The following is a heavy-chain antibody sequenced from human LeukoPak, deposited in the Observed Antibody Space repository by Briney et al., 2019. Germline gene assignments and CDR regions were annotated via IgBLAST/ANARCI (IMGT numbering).Heavy chain of an antibody. CDR3: TRGYGIPTLPFDY. J-gene: IGHJ4*02. D-gene: IGHD1-1*01. Sequence: GWSLRLSCPSSGFTCGDYAMSWFGQAPGTGPDLVGFIRSKAYGGTTEYAASVKGRFTISRDDSKSIAYLQMNSLKTEDTAVYYCTRGYGIPTLPFDYWGQGTLVTVSS. V-gene: IGHV3-49*03. CDR1: GFTCGDYA. CDR2: IRSKAYGGTT.